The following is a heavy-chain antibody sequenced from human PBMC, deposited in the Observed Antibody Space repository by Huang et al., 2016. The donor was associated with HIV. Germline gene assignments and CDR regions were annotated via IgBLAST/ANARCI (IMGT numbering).Heavy chain of an antibody. D-gene: IGHD3-10*01. J-gene: IGHJ4*02. CDR2: SYYSGST. Sequence: QLQLQESGPGLVKPSETLSLTCTVSCGSIRSDNYYWGWIRQPPGKGLEWIGSSYYSGSTYYNPALKRRVTITVDTSKNHFSLRMRSVTAADTAVYYCARLPGSITMIRGVITDPYWGQGTLVTVSS. CDR1: CGSIRSDNYY. V-gene: IGHV4-39*02. CDR3: ARLPGSITMIRGVITDPY.